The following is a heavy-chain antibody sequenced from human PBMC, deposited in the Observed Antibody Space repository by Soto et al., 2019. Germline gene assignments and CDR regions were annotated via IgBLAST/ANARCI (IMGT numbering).Heavy chain of an antibody. J-gene: IGHJ5*02. Sequence: GSLRLSCVASEFTFNVFVMHWVRQAPGKGLEWVAVVWKDGSSKNYADSVKGRFTISRDNSKNILYLQMNSLRAEDTAVYYCARGSSRDTTRCYKPAFFGPWGRGTLVTVSS. CDR1: EFTFNVFV. CDR3: ARGSSRDTTRCYKPAFFGP. D-gene: IGHD2-2*02. V-gene: IGHV3-33*01. CDR2: VWKDGSSK.